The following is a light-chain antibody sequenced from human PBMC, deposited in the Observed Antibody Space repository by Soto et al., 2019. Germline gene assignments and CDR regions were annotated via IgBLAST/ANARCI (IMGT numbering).Light chain of an antibody. CDR2: GAS. Sequence: DIQLTQSPSFLSASVGDRVIITCRASHDISSYLAWYQQKPRKAPNLLIYGASTLHSVVPSRFIGSGSGTEFTLRIVLMQPEYFTTCNINRLNLVFTVGLGTRLEIK. V-gene: IGKV1-9*01. CDR1: HDISSY. J-gene: IGKJ5*01. CDR3: NRLNLVFT.